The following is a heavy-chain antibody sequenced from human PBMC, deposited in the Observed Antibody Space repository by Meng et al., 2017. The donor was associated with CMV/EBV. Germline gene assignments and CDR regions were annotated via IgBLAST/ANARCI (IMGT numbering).Heavy chain of an antibody. CDR3: ARVSGGAYGMDV. V-gene: IGHV1-8*01. CDR1: GYTFTSYD. CDR2: MNPNSGNT. Sequence: ASVKVSCKASGYTFTSYDINWVRQATGQGLEWMGWMNPNSGNTGHAQKFQGRVTMTRNTSISTAYMELSSLRSEDTAVYYCARVSGGAYGMDVWGQGTTVTVSS. J-gene: IGHJ6*02. D-gene: IGHD2/OR15-2a*01.